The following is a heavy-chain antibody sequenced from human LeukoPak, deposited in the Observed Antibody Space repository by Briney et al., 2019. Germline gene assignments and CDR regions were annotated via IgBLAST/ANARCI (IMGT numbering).Heavy chain of an antibody. Sequence: PGGSLRLSCAASGFSFRDFWMTWVRQAPGKGLEWVANINQGGSVKYYVDSVKGRFTISRDDAKSSLYVQMNSLRAEDTAVYYCARPVCGSTSCLWASDAFDIWGQGTMVTVSS. D-gene: IGHD2-2*01. V-gene: IGHV3-7*01. CDR2: INQGGSVK. CDR1: GFSFRDFW. CDR3: ARPVCGSTSCLWASDAFDI. J-gene: IGHJ3*02.